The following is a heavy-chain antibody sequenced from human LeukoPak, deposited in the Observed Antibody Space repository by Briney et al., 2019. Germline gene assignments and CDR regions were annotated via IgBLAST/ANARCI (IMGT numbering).Heavy chain of an antibody. J-gene: IGHJ4*02. CDR3: ASSQMVHY. D-gene: IGHD3-10*01. CDR1: GYRFTTNW. Sequence: GESLKISCMASGYRFTTNWIGWVRQMPGKCLEWMGIIYPGDSDTRYSPSFQGQVTISADKTISTAYLQWSSLKASDTAMYYCASSQMVHYWGQGTLVTVSS. V-gene: IGHV5-51*01. CDR2: IYPGDSDT.